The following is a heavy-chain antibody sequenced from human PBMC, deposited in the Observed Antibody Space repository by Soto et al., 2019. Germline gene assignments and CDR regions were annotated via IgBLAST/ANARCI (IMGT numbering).Heavy chain of an antibody. Sequence: GGPLRLSCAASGFTLDDYSMHWVRQAPGKGLEWVSGISWNGDIIAYADSVKGRFTISRDNAKNSLYLQMNSLRAEDTAFYYCAKEWAGYSSGWHGLDVWGLGTTVTVSS. V-gene: IGHV3-9*01. J-gene: IGHJ6*02. D-gene: IGHD6-19*01. CDR1: GFTLDDYS. CDR3: AKEWAGYSSGWHGLDV. CDR2: ISWNGDII.